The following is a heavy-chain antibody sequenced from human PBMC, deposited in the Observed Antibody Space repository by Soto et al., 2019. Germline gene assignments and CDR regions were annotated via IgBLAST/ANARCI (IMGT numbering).Heavy chain of an antibody. CDR1: GFTFTAYG. D-gene: IGHD3-3*01. V-gene: IGHV3-30*18. J-gene: IGHJ4*01. Sequence: QVQLVESGGGVAQPGTSLTLSCAASGFTFTAYGMHWVRQAPGKGLEWVAVVSSDGNRKRYAGSVRGRFTISRDNSKNTLHLQMNSLSYNETAMYYCAKVSVGYVDPNFGLAEAYWGHGARVNVSS. CDR3: AKVSVGYVDPNFGLAEAY. CDR2: VSSDGNRK.